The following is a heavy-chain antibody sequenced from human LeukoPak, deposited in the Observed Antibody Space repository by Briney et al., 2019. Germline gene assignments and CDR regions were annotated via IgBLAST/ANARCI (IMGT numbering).Heavy chain of an antibody. J-gene: IGHJ3*02. Sequence: ASVKVSCKASGYTFTGYYMHWVRQAPGQGLEWMGWINPNSGGTNYAQKFQGRVTMTRDTSISTAYMELSRLRSDDTAVYYCAREVTIFGVVRRAFDIWGQGTMVTVSS. V-gene: IGHV1-2*02. CDR1: GYTFTGYY. CDR3: AREVTIFGVVRRAFDI. D-gene: IGHD3-3*01. CDR2: INPNSGGT.